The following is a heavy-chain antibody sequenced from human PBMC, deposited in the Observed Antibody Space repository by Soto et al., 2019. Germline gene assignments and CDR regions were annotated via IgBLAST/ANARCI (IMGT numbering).Heavy chain of an antibody. CDR1: GGTFSSYA. CDR3: VRVEYSGYDSHFDY. Sequence: QVQLVQSGAEVKKPGSSVKVSCKASGGTFSSYAISWVRQAPGQGLEWMGGIIPIFGTANYAQKFQGRVTITADESTSTGCIELSSLRSEDTAVYYCVRVEYSGYDSHFDYWGQGTLVTVSS. J-gene: IGHJ4*02. D-gene: IGHD5-12*01. CDR2: IIPIFGTA. V-gene: IGHV1-69*12.